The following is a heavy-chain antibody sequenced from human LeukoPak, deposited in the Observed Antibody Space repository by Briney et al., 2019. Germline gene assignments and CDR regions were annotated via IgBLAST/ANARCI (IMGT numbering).Heavy chain of an antibody. CDR3: ASLKNSYDSSGYLVTDAFDI. J-gene: IGHJ3*02. Sequence: ASVKVSCKASGYTFTSNGISWVRQAPGQGLEWMGWISAYNGNTNYEQKLQGRVTMTTDTSTSTAYMELRSLRSDDTAVYYCASLKNSYDSSGYLVTDAFDIWGQGTMVTVSS. CDR1: GYTFTSNG. CDR2: ISAYNGNT. V-gene: IGHV1-18*01. D-gene: IGHD3-22*01.